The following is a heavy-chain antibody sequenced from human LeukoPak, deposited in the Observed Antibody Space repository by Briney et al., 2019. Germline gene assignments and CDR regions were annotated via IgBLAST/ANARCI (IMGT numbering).Heavy chain of an antibody. CDR3: ARAYRYYYDSSGYGPWFDP. CDR1: GASFSGYS. Sequence: SETLSLTCAVSGASFSGYSWSWIRQPPGKGLEWIGEINHSGSTNYNPSLKSRVTISVDTSKNQFSLKLSSVTAADTAVYYCARAYRYYYDSSGYGPWFDPWGQGTLVTVSS. V-gene: IGHV4-34*01. D-gene: IGHD3-22*01. J-gene: IGHJ5*02. CDR2: INHSGST.